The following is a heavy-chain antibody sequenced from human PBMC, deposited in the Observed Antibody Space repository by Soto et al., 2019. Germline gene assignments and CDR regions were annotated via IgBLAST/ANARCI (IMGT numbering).Heavy chain of an antibody. CDR2: IDPSNSYT. Sequence: GESLKISCQGSGYSFTSHWITWVRQMPGKGLGWMGRIDPSNSYTNYSPSFQGHVAISIDRSISTAYLQWSSLEASDTAIYYCARRLSGPKEEYNAYYFYGLDVWGQGTTVTVSS. CDR1: GYSFTSHW. CDR3: ARRLSGPKEEYNAYYFYGLDV. V-gene: IGHV5-10-1*01. D-gene: IGHD1-1*01. J-gene: IGHJ6*02.